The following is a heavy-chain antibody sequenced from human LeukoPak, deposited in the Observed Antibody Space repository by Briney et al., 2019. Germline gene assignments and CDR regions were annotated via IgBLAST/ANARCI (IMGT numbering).Heavy chain of an antibody. CDR1: GFTFSSYW. V-gene: IGHV3-7*01. Sequence: GGSLRLSCAASGFTFSSYWMSWVRQAPGKGLEWVANIKQDGSEKYYVDSVKSRFTISRDNAKNSLYLQMNSLRAEDTAVYYCARSNYDILTGYFEAPFFDYWGQGTLVTVSS. CDR2: IKQDGSEK. CDR3: ARSNYDILTGYFEAPFFDY. J-gene: IGHJ4*02. D-gene: IGHD3-9*01.